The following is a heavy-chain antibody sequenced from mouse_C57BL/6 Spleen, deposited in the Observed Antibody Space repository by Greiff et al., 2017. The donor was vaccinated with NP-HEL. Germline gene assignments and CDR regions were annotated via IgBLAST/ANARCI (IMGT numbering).Heavy chain of an antibody. CDR1: GFSLTSYG. CDR2: IWSGGST. D-gene: IGHD2-5*01. J-gene: IGHJ3*01. CDR3: ARPYYSNYGFAY. Sequence: VKVEESGPGLVQPSQSLSITCTVSGFSLTSYGVHWVRQSPGKGLEWLGVIWSGGSTDYNAAFISRLSISKDNSKSQVFFKMNSLQADDTAIYYCARPYYSNYGFAYWGQGTLVTVSA. V-gene: IGHV2-2*01.